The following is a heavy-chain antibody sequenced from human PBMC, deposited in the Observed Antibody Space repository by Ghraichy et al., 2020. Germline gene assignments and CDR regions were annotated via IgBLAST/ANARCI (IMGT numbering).Heavy chain of an antibody. CDR2: ISGSGGST. J-gene: IGHJ4*02. V-gene: IGHV3-23*01. CDR1: GFTFSSYA. Sequence: LSLTCAASGFTFSSYAMSWVRQAPGKGLEWVSAISGSGGSTYYADSVKGRFTISRDNSKNTLYLQMNSLRAEDTAVYYCAKDFGIDGYNDYWGQGTLVTVSS. CDR3: AKDFGIDGYNDY. D-gene: IGHD5-24*01.